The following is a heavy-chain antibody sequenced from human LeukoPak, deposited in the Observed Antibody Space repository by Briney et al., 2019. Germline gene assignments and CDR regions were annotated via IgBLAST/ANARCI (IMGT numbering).Heavy chain of an antibody. J-gene: IGHJ5*02. CDR1: GFTFAHYG. CDR3: ARDRLYTGYDPVLDL. CDR2: IAFDGRRK. V-gene: IGHV3-30*03. D-gene: IGHD5-12*01. Sequence: GGSLRLSCAASGFTFAHYGVQWVRQAPGKGLEWVAAIAFDGRRKFYTNSVKGRFTISRDNSNNILFLQMSDLRTEDTALYYCARDRLYTGYDPVLDLWGQGTPVTVSS.